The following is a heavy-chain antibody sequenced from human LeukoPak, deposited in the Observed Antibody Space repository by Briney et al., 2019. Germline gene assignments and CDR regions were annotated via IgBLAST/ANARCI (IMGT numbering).Heavy chain of an antibody. CDR2: ISYDGSNK. J-gene: IGHJ4*02. D-gene: IGHD2-2*01. CDR1: GFTFSSYA. Sequence: GGSLRLSCAASGFTFSSYAMHWVRQAPGKGLEWVAVISYDGSNKYYADSVKGRFTISRDNSKNTLYLQMNSLRAEDTAVYYCARLRSTSVDYWGQGTLVTVSS. CDR3: ARLRSTSVDY. V-gene: IGHV3-30*04.